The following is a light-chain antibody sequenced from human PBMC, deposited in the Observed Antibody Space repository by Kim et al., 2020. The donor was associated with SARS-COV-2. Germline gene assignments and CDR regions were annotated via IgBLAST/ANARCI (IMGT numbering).Light chain of an antibody. CDR3: LKHNTYPLT. Sequence: SAYVGDRVTITSRASQAISNDLAWFQQKPGKVPKRLIYGASSLQSGVPSRFSGSGSGTEFSLTISSLQPEDFATYYCLKHNTYPLTFGQGTKLEI. CDR2: GAS. V-gene: IGKV1-17*03. J-gene: IGKJ2*01. CDR1: QAISND.